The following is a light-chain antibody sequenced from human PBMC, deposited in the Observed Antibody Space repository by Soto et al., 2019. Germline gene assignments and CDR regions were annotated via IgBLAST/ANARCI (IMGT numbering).Light chain of an antibody. CDR1: QVLSSY. V-gene: IGKV1-9*01. CDR2: GVS. J-gene: IGKJ4*01. CDR3: QQLNTYPLT. Sequence: DIQLTQSPSFLSASVRDRVTITCRASQVLSSYLAWYQQKPGKAPKLLIYGVSTLQSGVPSRFSGSGSGTESTLTISILQPEDFATCYCQQLNTYPLTFGGGTKVEIK.